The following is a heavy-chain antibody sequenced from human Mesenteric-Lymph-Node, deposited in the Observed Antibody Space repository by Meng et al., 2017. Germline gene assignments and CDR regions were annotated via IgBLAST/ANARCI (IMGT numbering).Heavy chain of an antibody. V-gene: IGHV3-23*04. J-gene: IGHJ4*02. CDR2: ISGSGGST. CDR1: VLTFSSYA. CDR3: ARITSLEYYFDY. D-gene: IGHD1-14*01. Sequence: EVPRVESGGGLAQPGGSLRLSCAASVLTFSSYAMSWVRQAPGKGLEWVSAISGSGGSTYYADSVKGRFTISRDNSKNTLYLQMNSLRAEDTAVYYCARITSLEYYFDYWGQGTLVTVSS.